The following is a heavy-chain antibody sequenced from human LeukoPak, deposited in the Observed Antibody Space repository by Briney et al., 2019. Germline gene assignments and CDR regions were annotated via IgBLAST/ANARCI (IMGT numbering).Heavy chain of an antibody. Sequence: GGSLRLSCAASGFIFSTYAMSWVRQAPGKGLEWVSTISGSAGSTNYADSVRGRLTISRDNSKNTLYLQMNSLRAEDTAVYYCAKDASSWRGYYDYWGQGTLVTVSS. CDR2: ISGSAGST. J-gene: IGHJ4*02. CDR3: AKDASSWRGYYDY. V-gene: IGHV3-23*01. D-gene: IGHD6-13*01. CDR1: GFIFSTYA.